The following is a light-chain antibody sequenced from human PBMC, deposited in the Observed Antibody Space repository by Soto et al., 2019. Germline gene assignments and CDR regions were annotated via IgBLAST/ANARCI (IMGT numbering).Light chain of an antibody. CDR2: GNS. CDR3: QSYDSSLSVV. V-gene: IGLV1-40*01. CDR1: SSNIGAGYD. Sequence: QSVLTQPPSVSGAPGQRVTISCTGSSSNIGAGYDVHWYQQLPGTAPKLLIYGNSNRPSGVPDRFSGSKSGTSASLAITGLQEEDEADYYCQSYDSSLSVVFGGGTKLTVL. J-gene: IGLJ2*01.